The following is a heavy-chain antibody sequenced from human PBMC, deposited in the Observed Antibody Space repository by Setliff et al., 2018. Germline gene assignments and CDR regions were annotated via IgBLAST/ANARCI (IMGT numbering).Heavy chain of an antibody. CDR2: IYYRGDT. V-gene: IGHV4-39*01. J-gene: IGHJ4*02. CDR3: ARTGTYRYFDY. CDR1: GGSISSGVYY. Sequence: SETLSLTCPVSGGSISSGVYYWAWIRQPPGKGLEWIGRIYYRGDTYFNASIKSRLTLSVDTSKNQVSLNLRSVTAADTAVYYCARTGTYRYFDYWGQGTQVTV. D-gene: IGHD1-1*01.